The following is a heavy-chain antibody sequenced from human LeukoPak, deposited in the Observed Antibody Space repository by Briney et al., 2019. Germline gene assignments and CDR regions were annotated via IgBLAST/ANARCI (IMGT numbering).Heavy chain of an antibody. J-gene: IGHJ4*02. CDR1: GYTFTDYY. D-gene: IGHD6-6*01. Sequence: GASVKVSCKASGYTFTDYYIHWMRQAPGQGLEWMGIINPSGGSTSYAQKFQGRVTMTRDTSTRTVYMELSSLRSEDTAVYYCARERTSIAARESLSPFDYWGQGTLVTVSS. CDR3: ARERTSIAARESLSPFDY. CDR2: INPSGGST. V-gene: IGHV1-46*01.